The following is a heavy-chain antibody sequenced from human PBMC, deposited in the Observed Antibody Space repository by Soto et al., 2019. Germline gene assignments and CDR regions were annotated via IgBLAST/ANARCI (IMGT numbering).Heavy chain of an antibody. J-gene: IGHJ6*02. CDR2: INPNSGGT. CDR3: ARVRGWNYGMDV. CDR1: GYTFTGYY. V-gene: IGHV1-2*04. Sequence: ASVKVSCKSSGYTFTGYYMHWGRQAPGQGLEWMGWINPNSGGTNYAQKFQGWVTMTRDTSISTAYMELSRLRSDDTAVYYCARVRGWNYGMDVWGQGTTVTVSS. D-gene: IGHD6-19*01.